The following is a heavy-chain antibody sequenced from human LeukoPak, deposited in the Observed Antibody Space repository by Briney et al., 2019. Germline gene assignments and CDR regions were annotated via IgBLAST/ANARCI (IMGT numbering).Heavy chain of an antibody. J-gene: IGHJ4*02. CDR1: GFTFSSYG. CDR2: ISYDGSNK. D-gene: IGHD2-2*01. Sequence: GRSLRLSCAASGFTFSSYGMHWVRQAPGKGLEWVAVISYDGSNKYYADSVKGRFTISRDNSKNTLYLQMNSLRAEDTAVYYCAKGGGHCSSTSCSSGYWGQGTLVTVSS. CDR3: AKGGGHCSSTSCSSGY. V-gene: IGHV3-30*18.